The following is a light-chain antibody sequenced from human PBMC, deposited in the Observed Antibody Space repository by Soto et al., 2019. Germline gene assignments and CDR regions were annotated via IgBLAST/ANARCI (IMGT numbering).Light chain of an antibody. J-gene: IGLJ1*01. Sequence: QSVLTQPASVSGSPGQSITISCTGTSXDVGGYNYVSWYQQHPGKAPKLMIYEVSNRPSGVSNRFSGSKSGNTASLTISGLQAEDEADYYCSSYTSSSTLYVFGTGTKGTVL. V-gene: IGLV2-14*01. CDR2: EVS. CDR3: SSYTSSSTLYV. CDR1: SXDVGGYNY.